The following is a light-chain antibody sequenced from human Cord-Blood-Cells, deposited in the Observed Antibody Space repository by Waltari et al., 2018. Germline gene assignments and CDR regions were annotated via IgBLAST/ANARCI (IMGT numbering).Light chain of an antibody. V-gene: IGLV2-8*01. J-gene: IGLJ3*02. CDR2: EVS. CDR1: SSDVGGYNY. CDR3: SSYAGSTL. Sequence: QSALTQPPSASGSPGQSVTISCTGTSSDVGGYNYVSWYQQHPGKAPKPMIYEVSKRPSGVPDRFSGSKSGNPASLTVSGLQAEDEADYYCSSYAGSTLFGGGTKLTVL.